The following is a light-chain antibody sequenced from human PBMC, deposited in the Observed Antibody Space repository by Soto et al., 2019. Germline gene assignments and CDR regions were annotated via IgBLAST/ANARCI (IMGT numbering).Light chain of an antibody. V-gene: IGKV3-15*01. CDR2: GAS. CDR3: QQYRGWPRT. CDR1: QSVDIN. J-gene: IGKJ1*01. Sequence: MTQSPSTLSASVGDRVTITCRASQSVDINLAWYQQKPGQAPRLLIYGASTRATDMPGRFRGSGAGAEFTLTISSLQSEDSAVYYCQQYRGWPRTFGQGTKVDIK.